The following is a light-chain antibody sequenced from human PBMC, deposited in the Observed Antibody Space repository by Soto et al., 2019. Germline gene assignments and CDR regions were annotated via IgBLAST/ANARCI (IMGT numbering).Light chain of an antibody. Sequence: EIVLTQSPATLSLSPGERATLSCRASQSVSTFLAWFQQKPGQAPTLLIYDASNRATGIPARFIGSGSGTDFTLTISSLEPEDFAVYCCQQRGNLRSFGGGTKVEI. V-gene: IGKV3-11*01. CDR3: QQRGNLRS. J-gene: IGKJ4*01. CDR2: DAS. CDR1: QSVSTF.